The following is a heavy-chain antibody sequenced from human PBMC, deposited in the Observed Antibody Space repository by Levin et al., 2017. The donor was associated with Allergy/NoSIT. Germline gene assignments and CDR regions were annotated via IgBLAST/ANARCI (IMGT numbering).Heavy chain of an antibody. V-gene: IGHV1-2*02. CDR3: ARAGSSANLGSYYR. Sequence: EASVKVSCKASGYTFTDYYIHWVRQAPGQGLEWMGWINPNSGGTNYEQKFQGRVTMTRDTSISTAYMELSSLRSDDTAVYYCARAGSSANLGSYYRWGQGTLVTVSS. CDR1: GYTFTDYY. J-gene: IGHJ4*02. D-gene: IGHD3-10*01. CDR2: INPNSGGT.